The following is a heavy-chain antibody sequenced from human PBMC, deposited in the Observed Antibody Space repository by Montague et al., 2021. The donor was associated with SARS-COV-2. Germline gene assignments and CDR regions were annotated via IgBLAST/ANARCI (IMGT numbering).Heavy chain of an antibody. CDR1: XDSVSSNSGA. V-gene: IGHV6-1*01. D-gene: IGHD2-2*01. CDR3: ARGLPAGPNFGMDV. CDR2: TYYRSKWYY. J-gene: IGHJ6*02. Sequence: CAISXDSVSSNSGAWNWLRQSPSRGLEWLGRTYYRSKWYYNYGVSVESRVTVNADTSKNQVFLQLNSVTPEDTAVYFCARGLPAGPNFGMDVWGQGTTVTVSS.